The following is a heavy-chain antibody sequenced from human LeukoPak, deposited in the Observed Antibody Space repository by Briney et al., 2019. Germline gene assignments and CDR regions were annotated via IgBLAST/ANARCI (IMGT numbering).Heavy chain of an antibody. J-gene: IGHJ6*02. CDR1: GFTFSSYS. CDR3: ARDNSSGWSDFHYYGMDV. Sequence: GGSLRLSCAASGFTFSSYSMNWVRQAPGKGLEWISYISSGGSRTYYADSVKGRFVISRDSAKNSLYLRMNSLRAEDTAVYYCARDNSSGWSDFHYYGMDVWGQGTTVIVSS. V-gene: IGHV3-48*01. CDR2: ISSGGSRT. D-gene: IGHD6-19*01.